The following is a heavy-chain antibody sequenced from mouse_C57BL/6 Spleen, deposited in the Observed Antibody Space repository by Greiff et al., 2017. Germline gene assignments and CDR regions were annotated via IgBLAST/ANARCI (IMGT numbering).Heavy chain of an antibody. J-gene: IGHJ4*01. CDR1: GYTFTSSW. CDR3: ARRGSSYVNYALDY. D-gene: IGHD1-1*01. CDR2: IHPNRGST. V-gene: IGHV1-64*01. Sequence: VQLQQPGAELVKPGASVQLSCKASGYTFTSSWMHWVKQRPGQGLAWIGMIHPNRGSTNYNEKFKSKATLTVDTSSSTAYMKLSSLTSEDSAVYYCARRGSSYVNYALDYWGQGTSVTVSS.